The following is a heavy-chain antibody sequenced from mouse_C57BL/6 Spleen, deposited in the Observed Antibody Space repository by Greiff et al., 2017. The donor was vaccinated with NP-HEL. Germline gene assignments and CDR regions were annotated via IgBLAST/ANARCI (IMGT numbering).Heavy chain of an antibody. J-gene: IGHJ2*01. CDR1: GFTFSSYA. Sequence: EVQGVESGGGLVKPGGSLKLSCAASGFTFSSYAMSWVRQTPEQRLEWVATISAGGSYTYYPDNVKGRFTISRDNAKNNQYLQMSRLKSEDTAMYYCAGGSVRRGYFDYWGQGTTLTVSS. D-gene: IGHD1-1*01. CDR3: AGGSVRRGYFDY. CDR2: ISAGGSYT. V-gene: IGHV5-4*01.